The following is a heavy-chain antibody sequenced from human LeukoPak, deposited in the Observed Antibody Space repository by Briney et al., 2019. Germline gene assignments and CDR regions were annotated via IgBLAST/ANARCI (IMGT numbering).Heavy chain of an antibody. V-gene: IGHV3-30*02. CDR3: ASDSYYYDSSGYYYDRGFDY. CDR1: GFTFSSYG. CDR2: MRYDGSNK. J-gene: IGHJ4*02. Sequence: GGSLRLSCAASGFTFSSYGMHWVRQAPGKGLEWVAFMRYDGSNKYYADSVKGRFTISRDNAKNSLYLQMNSLRAEDTAVYYCASDSYYYDSSGYYYDRGFDYWGQGTLVTVSS. D-gene: IGHD3-22*01.